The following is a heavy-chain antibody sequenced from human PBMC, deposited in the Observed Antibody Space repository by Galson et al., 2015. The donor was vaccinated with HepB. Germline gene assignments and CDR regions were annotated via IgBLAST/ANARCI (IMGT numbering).Heavy chain of an antibody. CDR1: GFTFSGSA. J-gene: IGHJ6*02. Sequence: SLRLSCAASGFTFSGSAMHWVRQASGKGLEWIGRIRSKANSYATAYAASVKGRFTISRDDSKNTAYLQINSLKTEDTAVYYCTSHSPDYYGSGSVGIYGMDFWGQGTTVTVSS. V-gene: IGHV3-73*01. CDR3: TSHSPDYYGSGSVGIYGMDF. D-gene: IGHD3-10*01. CDR2: IRSKANSYAT.